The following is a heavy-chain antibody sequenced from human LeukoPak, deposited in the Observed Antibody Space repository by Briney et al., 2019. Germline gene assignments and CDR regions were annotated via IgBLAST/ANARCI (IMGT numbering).Heavy chain of an antibody. CDR1: GGSISSYY. Sequence: PSETLSLTCTVSGGSISSYYWSWIRQPPGKGLEWIGYIYYSGSTNYNSSLKSRVTISVDTSKNQFSLKLSSVTAADTAVYYCARGAAAGKDFDYWGQGTLVTVSS. D-gene: IGHD6-13*01. CDR2: IYYSGST. CDR3: ARGAAAGKDFDY. J-gene: IGHJ4*02. V-gene: IGHV4-59*01.